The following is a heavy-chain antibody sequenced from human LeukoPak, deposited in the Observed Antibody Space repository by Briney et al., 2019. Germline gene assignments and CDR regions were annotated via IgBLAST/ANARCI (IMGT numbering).Heavy chain of an antibody. CDR2: IDPNTGDS. Sequence: GASVKVSCKASEYTFTGYYIHWVRQAPGQGLEWMGWIDPNTGDSNYVQKFQGRVTMTRDTSISTAYMEPSRLRSDDTAFYYCARIRYCGGISCYYIDYGGQGTLVTVSA. CDR1: EYTFTGYY. D-gene: IGHD2-2*01. V-gene: IGHV1-2*02. CDR3: ARIRYCGGISCYYIDY. J-gene: IGHJ4*02.